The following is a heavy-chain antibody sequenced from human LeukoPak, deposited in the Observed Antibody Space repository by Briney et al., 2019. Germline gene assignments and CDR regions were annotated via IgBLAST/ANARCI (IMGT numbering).Heavy chain of an antibody. CDR1: GYTFTSYD. D-gene: IGHD3-10*01. V-gene: IGHV1-8*01. J-gene: IGHJ6*02. Sequence: ASVKVSCKASGYTFTSYDINWVRQATGQGLEWMGWMNPNSGNTGYAQKFQGRVTMTRNTSISTAYMELSSLRSEDTAVYYCARDRAVRGVILYYYGMDVWGQGTTVTVSS. CDR2: MNPNSGNT. CDR3: ARDRAVRGVILYYYGMDV.